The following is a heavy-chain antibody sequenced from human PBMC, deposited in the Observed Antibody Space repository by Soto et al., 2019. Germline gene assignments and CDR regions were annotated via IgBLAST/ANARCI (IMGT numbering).Heavy chain of an antibody. CDR3: ARDRSSSGYYRPIAY. V-gene: IGHV3-30-3*01. D-gene: IGHD3-22*01. CDR1: GFTFSSYA. J-gene: IGHJ4*02. CDR2: ISYDGSNK. Sequence: QVQLVESGGGVVQPGRSLRLSCAASGFTFSSYAMHWVRQAPGKGLEWVAVISYDGSNKYYADSVKGRFTISRDNSKNTLYLQMNSLRAEHTAVYYCARDRSSSGYYRPIAYWGQGTLVTVSS.